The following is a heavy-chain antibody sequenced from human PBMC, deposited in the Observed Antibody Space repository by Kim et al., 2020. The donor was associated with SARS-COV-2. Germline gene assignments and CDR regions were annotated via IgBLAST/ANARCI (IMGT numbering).Heavy chain of an antibody. CDR3: ASDPRGEWSWFFD. CDR1: GGSISSGGYY. Sequence: SETLSLTCTVSGGSISSGGYYWSWIRQHPGKGLEWIGYIYYSGSTYYNPSLKSRVTISVDTSKNQFSLKLSSVTAADTAVYYCASDPRGEWSWFFDWGQGTLVTVSS. J-gene: IGHJ4*02. D-gene: IGHD3-3*01. CDR2: IYYSGST. V-gene: IGHV4-31*03.